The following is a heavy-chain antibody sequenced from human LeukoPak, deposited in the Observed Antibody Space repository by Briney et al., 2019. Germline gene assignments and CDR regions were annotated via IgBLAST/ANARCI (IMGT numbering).Heavy chain of an antibody. Sequence: GGSLRLSCAASGFTFSSYSMNWVRQAPGKGLVWVSRINSDGSSTTYADSVKGRFTISRDNAKNTLYLQMNSLRGEDTAVYYCASPSATVTQAFDIWGQGTMVTVSS. J-gene: IGHJ3*02. D-gene: IGHD4-17*01. CDR3: ASPSATVTQAFDI. CDR2: INSDGSST. CDR1: GFTFSSYS. V-gene: IGHV3-74*01.